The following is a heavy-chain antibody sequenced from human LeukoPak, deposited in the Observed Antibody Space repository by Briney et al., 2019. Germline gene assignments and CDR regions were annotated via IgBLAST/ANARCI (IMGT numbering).Heavy chain of an antibody. CDR1: GYTFTGYY. CDR3: AILGYCSSTSCPSGWFDP. J-gene: IGHJ5*02. V-gene: IGHV1-2*06. CDR2: INHNSGGT. Sequence: ASVKVSCKASGYTFTGYYMHWVRQAPGQGLEWMGRINHNSGGTNYAQKFQGRVTMTRDTSISTAYMELSRLRSDDTAVYYCAILGYCSSTSCPSGWFDPWGQGTLVTVSS. D-gene: IGHD2-2*01.